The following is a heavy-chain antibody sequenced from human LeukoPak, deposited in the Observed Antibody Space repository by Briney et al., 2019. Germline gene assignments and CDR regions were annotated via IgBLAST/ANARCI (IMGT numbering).Heavy chain of an antibody. J-gene: IGHJ4*02. CDR2: ISSSGSII. D-gene: IGHD5-18*01. CDR3: ARAPREQRYGY. V-gene: IGHV3-11*01. CDR1: GFTFSDYY. Sequence: GGSRRLSCAASGFTFSDYYMSWVRQAPGGGRGWLSYISSSGSIIYYADSVKGRFTISRDNAKNSLYLQMDSLRAEDTAVYYCARAPREQRYGYWGQGTLVTVSS.